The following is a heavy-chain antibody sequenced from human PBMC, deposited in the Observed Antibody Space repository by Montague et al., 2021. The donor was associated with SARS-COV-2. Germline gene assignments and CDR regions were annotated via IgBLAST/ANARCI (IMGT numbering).Heavy chain of an antibody. V-gene: IGHV4-59*12. CDR3: ARSESPSYSSSPFDY. D-gene: IGHD6-13*01. CDR1: VGSISNYY. J-gene: IGHJ4*02. Sequence: SETLSLTCTVSVGSISNYYWTWIRQPPGKGLEWIGYIYDSGSANYNPSLKSRLSISLDTSKNHFSLRLSSVTAADTAVYYCARSESPSYSSSPFDYWGQGTLVTVSS. CDR2: IYDSGSA.